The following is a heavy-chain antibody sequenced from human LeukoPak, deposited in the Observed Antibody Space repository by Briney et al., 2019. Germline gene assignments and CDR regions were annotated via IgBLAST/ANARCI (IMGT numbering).Heavy chain of an antibody. Sequence: GGSLRLSCAASGFPFSSYAMTWVRQAPGTGLEWVSVISGSGDSSYYADSVKGRFTISRDNSKSTLYLQMNSLRPEDTAVYYCAKESKGSESSFDLWGQGTVVTVSS. CDR1: GFPFSSYA. CDR3: AKESKGSESSFDL. J-gene: IGHJ3*01. V-gene: IGHV3-23*01. CDR2: ISGSGDSS. D-gene: IGHD3-10*01.